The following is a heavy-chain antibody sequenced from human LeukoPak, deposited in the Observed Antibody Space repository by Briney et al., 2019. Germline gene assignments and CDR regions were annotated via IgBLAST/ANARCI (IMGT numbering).Heavy chain of an antibody. CDR3: AREGIAAAGAFFDY. CDR1: GFTLSKYD. D-gene: IGHD6-13*01. V-gene: IGHV3-30*03. J-gene: IGHJ4*02. CDR2: ISYDGSNK. Sequence: GGSLRLSCAASGFTLSKYDMHWVRQAPGKGLEWVAVISYDGSNKYYADSVKGRFTISRDNSKNTLYLQMNSLRAEDTAVYYCAREGIAAAGAFFDYWGQGTLVTVSS.